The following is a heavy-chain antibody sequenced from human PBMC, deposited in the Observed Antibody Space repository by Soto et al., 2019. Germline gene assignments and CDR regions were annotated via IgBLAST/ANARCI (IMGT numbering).Heavy chain of an antibody. CDR1: GFTFSSYA. J-gene: IGHJ4*02. Sequence: QVQLVESGGGVVQPGRSLRLSCAASGFTFSSYAMHWVRQAPGKGLEWVAVISYDGSNKYYADSVKGRFTISRDNSKNTLDLQMNSLRAEDTAVYYCARDSYWNFRQVDYWGQGTLVTVSS. CDR2: ISYDGSNK. CDR3: ARDSYWNFRQVDY. V-gene: IGHV3-30-3*01. D-gene: IGHD1-7*01.